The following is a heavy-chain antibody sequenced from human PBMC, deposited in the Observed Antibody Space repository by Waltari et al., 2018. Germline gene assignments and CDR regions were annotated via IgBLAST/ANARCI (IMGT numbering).Heavy chain of an antibody. CDR2: VIPGDGTS. CDR3: AKESGGYDHPYFDQ. J-gene: IGHJ4*02. Sequence: QVQLVQSGAEVRKPGSSVRISCKPSGGTFSSWAFSCVRQAPGQGLEWVGCVIPGDGTSSSAQRLQGRVSITAGKSTTTRHMELNSLTSDDAAVYYCAKESGGYDHPYFDQWGQGTLVTVSS. D-gene: IGHD5-12*01. V-gene: IGHV1-69*14. CDR1: GGTFSSWA.